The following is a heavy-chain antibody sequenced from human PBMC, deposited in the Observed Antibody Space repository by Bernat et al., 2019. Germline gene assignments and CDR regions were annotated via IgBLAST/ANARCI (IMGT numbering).Heavy chain of an antibody. CDR1: GGSFSGYY. V-gene: IGHV4-34*01. J-gene: IGHJ6*02. Sequence: QVQLQQWGAGLLKPSETLSLTCAVYGGSFSGYYWSWIRQPPGKGLEWIGEINHSGSTNYNPSLKSRVTISVDTSKNQFSLKLSSVTAADTAVYYCARERARVRGVMRSYYYYGMDVWGQGTTVTVSS. CDR3: ARERARVRGVMRSYYYYGMDV. D-gene: IGHD3-10*01. CDR2: INHSGST.